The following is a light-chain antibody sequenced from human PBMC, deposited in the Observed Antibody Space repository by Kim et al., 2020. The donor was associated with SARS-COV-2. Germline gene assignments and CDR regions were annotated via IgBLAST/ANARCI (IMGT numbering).Light chain of an antibody. CDR3: QQTYSLPWT. V-gene: IGKV1-39*01. J-gene: IGKJ1*01. CDR1: APLNND. Sequence: ASEGGRVTITCRESAPLNNDVNWYQQRPGRSPNLLIYTASNLYGGVPSRFSGSASGTDFALTISSLQPEDFATYYCQQTYSLPWTFGQGIKVDIK. CDR2: TAS.